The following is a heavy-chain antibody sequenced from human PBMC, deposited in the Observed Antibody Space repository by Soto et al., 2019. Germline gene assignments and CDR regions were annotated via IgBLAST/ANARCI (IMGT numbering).Heavy chain of an antibody. CDR3: TTGTQNFDY. CDR2: ISASGGTT. J-gene: IGHJ4*02. Sequence: EVQLLESGGGLVQPGGSLRLSCAASGFTFTTRAMSWVRQAPGKGLQWVSGISASGGTTYYADSVKGRLTISRDNSKNMLYLLMTNLRADDTAVYYCTTGTQNFDYWGRGTRVTVSS. V-gene: IGHV3-23*01. CDR1: GFTFTTRA. D-gene: IGHD3-10*01.